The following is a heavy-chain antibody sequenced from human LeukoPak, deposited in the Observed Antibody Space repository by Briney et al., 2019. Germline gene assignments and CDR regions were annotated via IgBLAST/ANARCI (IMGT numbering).Heavy chain of an antibody. CDR2: INPNSGGT. J-gene: IGHJ4*02. Sequence: ASVKVSCKASGYTFTGYYMHWVRQAPGQGLEWMGWINPNSGGTNYAQKFQGRVTMTRDTSISTAYMELSRLRSDDTAVYYCAREAPPYYDILTGYYNVRYFDYWGQGTLVTVSS. D-gene: IGHD3-9*01. V-gene: IGHV1-2*02. CDR3: AREAPPYYDILTGYYNVRYFDY. CDR1: GYTFTGYY.